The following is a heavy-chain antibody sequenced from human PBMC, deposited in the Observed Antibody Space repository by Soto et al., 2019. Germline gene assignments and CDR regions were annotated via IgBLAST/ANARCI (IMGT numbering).Heavy chain of an antibody. V-gene: IGHV3-21*01. Sequence: GGSLRLSCAASGFTFSSYSMNWVRQAPGKGLEWVSSISSSSSYIYYADSVKGRFTISGDNAKNSLYLQMNSLRAEDTAVYYCARHQPDGGDVWGKGTTVTVSS. D-gene: IGHD3-16*01. CDR1: GFTFSSYS. CDR3: ARHQPDGGDV. CDR2: ISSSSSYI. J-gene: IGHJ6*04.